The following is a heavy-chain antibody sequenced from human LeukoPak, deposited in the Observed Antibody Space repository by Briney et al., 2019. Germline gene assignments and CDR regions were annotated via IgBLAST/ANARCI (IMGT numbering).Heavy chain of an antibody. CDR2: IYSGGST. CDR3: ATTSYYYDSSGYSPAGDAFDI. Sequence: GGSLRLSCAASGFTVSSNYMNWVRQAPGKRLEWVSVIYSGGSTYYADSVKGRFTISRHNSKNTLYLQMNSLRAEDTAVYYCATTSYYYDSSGYSPAGDAFDIWGQGTMVTVSS. CDR1: GFTVSSNY. D-gene: IGHD3-22*01. V-gene: IGHV3-53*04. J-gene: IGHJ3*02.